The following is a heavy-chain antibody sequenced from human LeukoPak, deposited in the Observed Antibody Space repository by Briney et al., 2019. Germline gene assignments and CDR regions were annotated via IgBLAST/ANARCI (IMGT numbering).Heavy chain of an antibody. CDR2: ISYDGSNK. CDR3: ARDPGIRFLEWLLYRFDYYYYGMDV. V-gene: IGHV3-30-3*01. D-gene: IGHD3-3*01. CDR1: GFTFSSYA. Sequence: PGGSLRLSCAASGFTFSSYAMHWVRQAPGKGLEWVAVISYDGSNKYYADSVKGRFTISRDNSKNTLYLQMNSLRAEDTAVYYCARDPGIRFLEWLLYRFDYYYYGMDVWGQGTTVTVSS. J-gene: IGHJ6*02.